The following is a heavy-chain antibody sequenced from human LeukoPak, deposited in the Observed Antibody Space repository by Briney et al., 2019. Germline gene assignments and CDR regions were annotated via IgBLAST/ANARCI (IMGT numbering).Heavy chain of an antibody. J-gene: IGHJ4*02. CDR3: ARGVVGAAAFAY. CDR1: GGSISGYT. D-gene: IGHD1-26*01. CDR2: IYASGST. V-gene: IGHV4-4*07. Sequence: SETLSLTCTVSGGSISGYTWSWIRQPAGKGLEWIGRIYASGSTNYNPSLQGRVTMSVDTSRGQFFLMVHSVTAADTAVYYCARGVVGAAAFAYWGQGTVVTASS.